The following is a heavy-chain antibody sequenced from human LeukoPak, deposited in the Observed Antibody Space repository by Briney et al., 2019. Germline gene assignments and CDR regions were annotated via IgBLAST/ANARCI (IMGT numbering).Heavy chain of an antibody. CDR2: IRYDGSSK. CDR3: AKDMGAEGYSSICFSR. Sequence: PGGSLRLSCAASGFTFSSYGMHWVRQAPGKGLEWVAFIRYDGSSKSYADSVKGRFIISRDNSKNKQYLQMNSLRAEDTAVYYCAKDMGAEGYSSICFSRWGQGTLVTVSS. CDR1: GFTFSSYG. J-gene: IGHJ4*02. D-gene: IGHD6-13*01. V-gene: IGHV3-30*02.